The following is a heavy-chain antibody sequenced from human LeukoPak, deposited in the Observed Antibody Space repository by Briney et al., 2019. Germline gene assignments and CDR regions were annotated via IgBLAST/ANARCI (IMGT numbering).Heavy chain of an antibody. Sequence: GGSLRLSCAASGFTFSSYGIHWVRQAPGKGLEWVAVISYDGSNKYYADSVKGRFTISRDNSKNTLYLQMNSLRAEDTAVYYCARVSWGILGGFDYWGQGTLVTVSS. CDR1: GFTFSSYG. CDR3: ARVSWGILGGFDY. V-gene: IGHV3-30*19. J-gene: IGHJ4*02. CDR2: ISYDGSNK. D-gene: IGHD3-16*01.